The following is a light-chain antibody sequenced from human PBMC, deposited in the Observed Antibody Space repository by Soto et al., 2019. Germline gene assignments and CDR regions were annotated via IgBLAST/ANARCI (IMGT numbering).Light chain of an antibody. J-gene: IGKJ2*01. CDR3: HQYDGGPYT. V-gene: IGKV3-15*01. CDR1: QSVSTN. Sequence: VMTQSPAILSLSPGERATLSCRASQSVSTNVAWYQQIPGQTPRLLIYGASTRATGIPVRFSGSGSWTEFTLTISSLQSEDFAVYYCHQYDGGPYTFGQGTKVEI. CDR2: GAS.